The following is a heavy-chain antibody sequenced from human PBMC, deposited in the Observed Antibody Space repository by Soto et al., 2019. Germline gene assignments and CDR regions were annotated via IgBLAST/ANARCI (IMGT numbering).Heavy chain of an antibody. D-gene: IGHD4-4*01. Sequence: GGSLRLSCSASEFTFGSYAMHWVRQAPGKGLEWVAGISYDGGHKFYGDSVRGRFTISRDSSKTTVFLQMNSLRPEDTAAYYCARVKTDYSNPRGPFFFYGMDVWGQGTTVTVSS. V-gene: IGHV3-30-3*01. J-gene: IGHJ6*02. CDR2: ISYDGGHK. CDR3: ARVKTDYSNPRGPFFFYGMDV. CDR1: EFTFGSYA.